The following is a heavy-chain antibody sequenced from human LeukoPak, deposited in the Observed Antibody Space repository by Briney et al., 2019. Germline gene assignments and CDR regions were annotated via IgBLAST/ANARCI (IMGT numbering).Heavy chain of an antibody. J-gene: IGHJ4*02. CDR3: ARGVWLDDY. CDR2: VDPRDSNT. D-gene: IGHD5-12*01. V-gene: IGHV5-10-1*01. CDR1: GYSVNSYC. Sequence: GESLRVACKGSGYSVNSYCISWVRQMPGKGLEWMGRVDPRDSNTKYSPAFEGHVTFSADKSISTASLQWSSLEASDTAVYYCARGVWLDDYWAQGTLVTVSS.